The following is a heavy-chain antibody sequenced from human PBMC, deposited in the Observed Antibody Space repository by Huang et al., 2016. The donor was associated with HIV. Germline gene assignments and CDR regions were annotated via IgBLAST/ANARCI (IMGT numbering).Heavy chain of an antibody. D-gene: IGHD4-17*01. V-gene: IGHV1-8*02. CDR1: GYPFTNYD. Sequence: QVHLVQSGAEVKKPGASVKVSCKASGYPFTNYDLNWVRQAPGRGLEWMGWMNPNTGNTGFAQSFQGRVTMTRKTSITTAYMELTSLTSEDTAVYYCARSAYGDLDYWGLGTLVIVSS. CDR2: MNPNTGNT. CDR3: ARSAYGDLDY. J-gene: IGHJ4*02.